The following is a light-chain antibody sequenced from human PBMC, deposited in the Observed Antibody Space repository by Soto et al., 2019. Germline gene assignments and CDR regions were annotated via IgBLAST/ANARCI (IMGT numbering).Light chain of an antibody. CDR1: QSVLYSSNNKNY. Sequence: DIVMTQSPDSLAVSLGERATINCKSSQSVLYSSNNKNYLAWYQQKAGQPPKVLIDRASTRESGVPDRFSGSGSGTDFTLTISSLQAEDVAVYYCLLDYNYFWAFGQGTKVDIK. V-gene: IGKV4-1*01. J-gene: IGKJ1*01. CDR3: LLDYNYFWA. CDR2: RAS.